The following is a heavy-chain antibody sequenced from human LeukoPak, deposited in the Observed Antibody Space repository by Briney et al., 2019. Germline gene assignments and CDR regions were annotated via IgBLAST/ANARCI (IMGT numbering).Heavy chain of an antibody. Sequence: TLSLTCTVSGGSISSGSYYWSWIRQPAGKGLEWIGRTYTSGSTNYSPSLKSRVTISVDTSKNQFSLKLSSVTAADTAVYYCARSRYSSSWYEESGYWGQGTLVTVSS. J-gene: IGHJ4*02. D-gene: IGHD6-13*01. CDR3: ARSRYSSSWYEESGY. CDR1: GGSISSGSYY. V-gene: IGHV4-61*02. CDR2: TYTSGST.